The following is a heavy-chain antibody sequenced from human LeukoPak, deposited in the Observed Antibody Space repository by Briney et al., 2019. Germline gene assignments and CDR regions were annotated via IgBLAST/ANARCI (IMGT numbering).Heavy chain of an antibody. Sequence: SQTVSLTCAISGDSVSSNSAVWNWIRQSPSRGLEWLGSTYYRSKWYNDYAVSVKSRITIKPDTSKNQFSLQLNSATPEDTAVYYCARLGLGGAFDIWGQGTMVTVSS. CDR1: GDSVSSNSAV. D-gene: IGHD2-15*01. V-gene: IGHV6-1*01. CDR3: ARLGLGGAFDI. CDR2: TYYRSKWYN. J-gene: IGHJ3*02.